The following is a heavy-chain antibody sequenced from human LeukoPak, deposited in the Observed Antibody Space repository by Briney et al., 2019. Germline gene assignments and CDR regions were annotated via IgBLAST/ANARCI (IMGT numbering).Heavy chain of an antibody. Sequence: SETLSLTCAVYGASFSGYYWSWIRQPPGKGLEWIGEINHSGTTNYNPSLKSRVTISVDTSKNQFSLKLSSVTSADTAVYYCARAGGYFRGAEYFQYWARAPWSPSPQ. CDR3: ARAGGYFRGAEYFQY. CDR1: GASFSGYY. D-gene: IGHD3-22*01. V-gene: IGHV4-34*01. CDR2: INHSGTT. J-gene: IGHJ1*01.